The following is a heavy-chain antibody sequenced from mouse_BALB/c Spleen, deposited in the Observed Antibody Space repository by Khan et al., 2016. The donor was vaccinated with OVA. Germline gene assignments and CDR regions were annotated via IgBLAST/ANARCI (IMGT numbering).Heavy chain of an antibody. J-gene: IGHJ4*01. D-gene: IGHD1-1*01. V-gene: IGHV1S136*01. Sequence: VQLQQSGPELVKPGASVKMSCKASGYTFTNYVMHWVKQKPGQGLEWIGYINPYNDGTKYNEKFKGKATLTSDKSSSTAYMELSSLTSEDSAVYYCARRGGGYYGNSCPTTVDYWGQGTSVTVSS. CDR2: INPYNDGT. CDR1: GYTFTNYV. CDR3: ARRGGGYYGNSCPTTVDY.